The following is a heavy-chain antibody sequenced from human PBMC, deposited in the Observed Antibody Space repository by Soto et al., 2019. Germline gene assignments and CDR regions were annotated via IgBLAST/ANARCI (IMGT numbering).Heavy chain of an antibody. V-gene: IGHV3-53*01. CDR1: GFSVSSSY. J-gene: IGHJ4*02. D-gene: IGHD2-15*01. CDR3: ARGLGFCSGGSCYDD. CDR2: IYSGGLT. Sequence: GGSLRLSCAASGFSVSSSYMTWVRQAPGKGLEWVSVIYSGGLTFYADSVKGRFAISRDNSKNTLYLQMDSLRPDDTAVYFCARGLGFCSGGSCYDDWGQGTLVTVSS.